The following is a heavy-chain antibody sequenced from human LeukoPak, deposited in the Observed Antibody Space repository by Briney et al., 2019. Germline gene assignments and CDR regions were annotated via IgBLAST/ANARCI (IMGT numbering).Heavy chain of an antibody. J-gene: IGHJ6*03. V-gene: IGHV3-7*01. Sequence: PGGSLRLSCAASGFTFSSYWMSWVRQAPGKGLEWVANIKQDGSEKYYVDSVKGRFTTSRDNAKNSLYLQMNSLRAEDTAVYYCARAEVGYYYGSGSYRGAFMDVWGKGTTVTVSS. CDR2: IKQDGSEK. D-gene: IGHD3-10*01. CDR3: ARAEVGYYYGSGSYRGAFMDV. CDR1: GFTFSSYW.